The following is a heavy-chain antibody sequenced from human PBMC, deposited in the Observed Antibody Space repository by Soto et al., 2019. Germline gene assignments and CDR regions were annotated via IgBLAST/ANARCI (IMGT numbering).Heavy chain of an antibody. CDR2: MSPNSGNT. CDR1: GYTFTSLD. V-gene: IGHV1-8*01. D-gene: IGHD7-27*01. Sequence: QVQLVQSGAEVKKPGASVKVSCTASGYTFTSLDINWVREASGQGLEWMGWMSPNSGNTGYAQKFQDRVTMTRDTSTNTADMELSSLRSEDTAIYYCARGVNAGVDDWGQVTLVTVAS. J-gene: IGHJ4*02. CDR3: ARGVNAGVDD.